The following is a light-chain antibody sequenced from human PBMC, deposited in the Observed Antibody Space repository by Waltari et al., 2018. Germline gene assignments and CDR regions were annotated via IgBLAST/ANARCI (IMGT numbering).Light chain of an antibody. Sequence: DIVMTQSPDSLAVSLGERATINCKSSQSVLYSFNNKNFLSWYQQKPGQPPKLLIYWATTRESGVPERFSGNGSEADFTLTISSLHAEDVAVYYCQQYHSTPYPFGQGTKLEIK. J-gene: IGKJ2*01. V-gene: IGKV4-1*01. CDR3: QQYHSTPYP. CDR2: WAT. CDR1: QSVLYSFNNKNF.